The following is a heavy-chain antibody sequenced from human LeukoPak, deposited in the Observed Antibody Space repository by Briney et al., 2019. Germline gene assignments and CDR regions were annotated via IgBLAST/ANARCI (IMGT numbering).Heavy chain of an antibody. CDR3: ARIPGDRPDD. CDR2: MYFGERT. V-gene: IGHV4-59*01. J-gene: IGHJ4*02. CDR1: GASMTSYY. D-gene: IGHD7-27*01. Sequence: PSETLSLTCSVSGASMTSYYWTWIRQPPGKGQEWIGYMYFGERTNYNPSLKSRATISIDTSRKQFSLNLKSVTAADTAVYYCARIPGDRPDDWGQGTLVTVS.